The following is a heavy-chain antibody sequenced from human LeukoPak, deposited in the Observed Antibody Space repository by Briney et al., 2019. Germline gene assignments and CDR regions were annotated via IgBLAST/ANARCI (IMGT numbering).Heavy chain of an antibody. Sequence: SVKVSCKASGGTFSSYATSWVRQAPGQGLEWMGGIIPIFGTANYAQKFQGRATITTDESTSTAYMELSSLRSEDTAVYYCARGREFRDSSGYNYWGQGTLVTVSS. CDR3: ARGREFRDSSGYNY. D-gene: IGHD3-22*01. J-gene: IGHJ4*02. CDR2: IIPIFGTA. V-gene: IGHV1-69*05. CDR1: GGTFSSYA.